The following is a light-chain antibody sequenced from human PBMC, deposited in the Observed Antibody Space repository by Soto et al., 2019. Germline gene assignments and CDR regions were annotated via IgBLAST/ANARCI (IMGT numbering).Light chain of an antibody. CDR2: AAF. J-gene: IGKJ4*01. Sequence: AIQMTQSPSSLSASVGDSVTITCRASQGISDDLGWYQQQPGKAPKLLIYAAFSLERGVPSRFSASGSGTDFTLTITSLQPEDSATYYCQQDFMYPLTFGGGTKVEIK. CDR3: QQDFMYPLT. CDR1: QGISDD. V-gene: IGKV1-6*01.